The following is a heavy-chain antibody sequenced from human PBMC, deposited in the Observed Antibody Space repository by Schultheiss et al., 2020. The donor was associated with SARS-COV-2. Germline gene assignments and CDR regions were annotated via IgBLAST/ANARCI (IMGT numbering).Heavy chain of an antibody. CDR2: ISGSGGST. J-gene: IGHJ4*02. D-gene: IGHD5-18*01. CDR1: GFTFSSYA. V-gene: IGHV3-23*01. Sequence: GGSLRLSCAASGFTFSSYAMSWVRQAPGKGLEWVSAISGSGGSTYYADSVKGRFTISRDNAKNSLDLQMSSLRAEDTAVYYCAKSMRYGYGFDSWGQGTLVTVSS. CDR3: AKSMRYGYGFDS.